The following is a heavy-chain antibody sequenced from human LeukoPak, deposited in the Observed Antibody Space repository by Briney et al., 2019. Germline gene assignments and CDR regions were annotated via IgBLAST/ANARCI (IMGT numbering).Heavy chain of an antibody. CDR1: GFTFSDYY. CDR3: ARDQSVSDFWSGYYRQPNAFDI. D-gene: IGHD3-3*01. CDR2: ISSSGSTI. Sequence: PGGSLRLSCAASGFTFSDYYMSWIRQAPGKGLEWVSYISSSGSTIYYADSVKGRFTISRDNAKNSLYLQMNSLRAEDTAVYYCARDQSVSDFWSGYYRQPNAFDIWGQGTMVTVSS. V-gene: IGHV3-11*04. J-gene: IGHJ3*02.